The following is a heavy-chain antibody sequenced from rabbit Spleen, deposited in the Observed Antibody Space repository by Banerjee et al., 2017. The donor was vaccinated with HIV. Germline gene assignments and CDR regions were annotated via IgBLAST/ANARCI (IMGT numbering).Heavy chain of an antibody. D-gene: IGHD4-1*01. CDR2: IYSTIHYT. CDR1: GFSFSSGYD. J-gene: IGHJ4*01. Sequence: QEQLEESGGGLVQPEGSLTLTCTASGFSFSSGYDIVWVRQAPGKGLEWIGYIYSTIHYTYYGDWAKDRFTISKTSTTTVTLQMTSLAVADTSSYFCARVSESSGWGEDLWGQGTLVTVS. CDR3: ARVSESSGWGEDL. V-gene: IGHV1S45*01.